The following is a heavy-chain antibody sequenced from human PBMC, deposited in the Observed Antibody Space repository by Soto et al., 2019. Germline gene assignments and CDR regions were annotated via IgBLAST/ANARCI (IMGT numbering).Heavy chain of an antibody. CDR3: AKSAPMDAGDKYYYDF. D-gene: IGHD4-17*01. J-gene: IGHJ4*02. CDR2: IIPFFGTA. CDR1: GGTFSTFG. V-gene: IGHV1-69*01. Sequence: QVQLVQSGTEVKKTGSSVKVSCKASGGTFSTFGISWVRQAPGQGLEWMGGIIPFFGTARYSQKFEDRITITADESTKTGYMDLRSLTSEDTAIYYCAKSAPMDAGDKYYYDFWGQGALVTVSS.